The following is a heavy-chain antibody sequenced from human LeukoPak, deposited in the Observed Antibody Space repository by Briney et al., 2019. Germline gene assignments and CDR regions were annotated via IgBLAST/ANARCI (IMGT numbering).Heavy chain of an antibody. J-gene: IGHJ6*04. V-gene: IGHV3-48*01. CDR1: GFTFSSYN. Sequence: GGYLRLSCAGSGFTFSSYNMNWVRQAPGKGLEWISYISSSGRTVYYAEPVRGRFAISRDNARSSLYLQMAGLTAEDTAVYYCARTLDSALDVWGNGTTVTVSS. CDR3: ARTLDSALDV. D-gene: IGHD3/OR15-3a*01. CDR2: ISSSGRTV.